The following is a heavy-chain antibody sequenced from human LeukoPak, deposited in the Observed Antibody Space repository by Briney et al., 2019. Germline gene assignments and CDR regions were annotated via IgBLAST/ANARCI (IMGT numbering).Heavy chain of an antibody. CDR2: ISSSSSYI. CDR1: GFTFSSYS. V-gene: IGHV3-21*06. J-gene: IGHJ4*02. Sequence: GGSLRLSCSASGFTFSSYSMNWVRQAPGKGLEWVSSISSSSSYIYYADSVKGRFTISRDNARNSLYLQMNSLRPKDTAVYYCAREGDNYGLSYSYHFDYWGQGVLVTVSA. CDR3: AREGDNYGLSYSYHFDY. D-gene: IGHD5-18*01.